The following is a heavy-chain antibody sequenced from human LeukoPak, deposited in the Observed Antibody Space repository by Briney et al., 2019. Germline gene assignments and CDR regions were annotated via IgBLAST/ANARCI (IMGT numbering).Heavy chain of an antibody. V-gene: IGHV3-48*04. CDR3: ATDSPETAAFDY. CDR2: IVGSSSNI. Sequence: GGSLRLSCTASGFSFSTYSMNWVRQAPGKGLEWVSYIVGSSSNIYYADSVKGRFTISRDNTKNSLYLQMDSLRAEDTAVYYCATDSPETAAFDYWGQGTLVTVSS. CDR1: GFSFSTYS. D-gene: IGHD1-1*01. J-gene: IGHJ4*02.